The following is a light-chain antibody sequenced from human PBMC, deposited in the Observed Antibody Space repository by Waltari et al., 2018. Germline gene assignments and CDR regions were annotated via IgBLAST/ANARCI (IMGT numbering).Light chain of an antibody. Sequence: EIVMTQSPATLSVSPGERATLSCRASQSVNNNLAWYQQKPGQAPRLLIYGASTRATGFTARFSGSGSGTEFTLTISSLQSEDFAVYYCQQYNKWPITFGQGTRLEIK. CDR1: QSVNNN. CDR2: GAS. J-gene: IGKJ5*01. V-gene: IGKV3-15*01. CDR3: QQYNKWPIT.